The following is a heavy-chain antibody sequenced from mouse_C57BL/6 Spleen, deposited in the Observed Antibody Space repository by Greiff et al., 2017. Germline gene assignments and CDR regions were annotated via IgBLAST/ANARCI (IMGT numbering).Heavy chain of an antibody. D-gene: IGHD2-2*01. CDR1: GYTFTSYW. CDR3: ARSLGGGLGAFDY. J-gene: IGHJ2*01. CDR2: IDPKSGGT. Sequence: QVQLQQPGAALVKPGASVQLSSKASGYTFTSYWMHWVKQRPGRGLEWIGRIDPKSGGTKYNEKFKSKATLTVDKPSSTAYMQLSSLTSEDSAVYYCARSLGGGLGAFDYWGQGTTLTVSS. V-gene: IGHV1-62-3*01.